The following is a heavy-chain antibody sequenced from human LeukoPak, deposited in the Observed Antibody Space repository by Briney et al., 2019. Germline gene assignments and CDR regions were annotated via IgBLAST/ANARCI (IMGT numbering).Heavy chain of an antibody. J-gene: IGHJ3*02. Sequence: SGGSLRLSCAASGFMFSNYGMQWVRQAPGKGLEWVAVISYDGSNKYYADSVKGRFTISRDNSKNTLYLQMNSLRAEDTAVYYCAKDLRRRYYFGSGSRGGTFDIWGQGTMVTVS. D-gene: IGHD3-10*01. CDR2: ISYDGSNK. V-gene: IGHV3-30*18. CDR3: AKDLRRRYYFGSGSRGGTFDI. CDR1: GFMFSNYG.